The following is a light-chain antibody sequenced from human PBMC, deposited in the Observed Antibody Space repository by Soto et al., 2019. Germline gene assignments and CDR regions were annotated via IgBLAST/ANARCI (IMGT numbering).Light chain of an antibody. CDR2: DAS. CDR3: HQCATSPLT. CDR1: QSIASNY. V-gene: IGKV3-20*01. J-gene: IGKJ4*01. Sequence: EILLTQSPDTLSLSPGERATLSCRASQSIASNYLAWYQHQPGQAPRLLIYDASSRATGIPDRFSGSGSGTDFTLTISRLEPEDFAVYFCHQCATSPLTFGGGTKVEIK.